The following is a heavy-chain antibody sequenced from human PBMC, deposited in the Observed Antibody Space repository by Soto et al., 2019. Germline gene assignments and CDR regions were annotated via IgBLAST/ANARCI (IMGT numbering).Heavy chain of an antibody. D-gene: IGHD3-16*01. CDR3: LRDGGLT. Sequence: EVQLVESGGALVQPGGSLRLSCAASGFSFSTYWMSWVRQAPGKGLEWVAHMNQDGSDKYYVDSVKGRFTISRDNTKKSLFLQMNILRAEDTAVYYCLRDGGLTWGQGTLVTVSS. CDR2: MNQDGSDK. J-gene: IGHJ5*02. CDR1: GFSFSTYW. V-gene: IGHV3-7*04.